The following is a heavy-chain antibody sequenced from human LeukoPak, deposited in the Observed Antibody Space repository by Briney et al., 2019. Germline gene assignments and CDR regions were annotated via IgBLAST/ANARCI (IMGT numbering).Heavy chain of an antibody. V-gene: IGHV3-30*18. D-gene: IGHD1-14*01. CDR1: GFTFSSYV. CDR2: ISYDGSNT. J-gene: IGHJ6*02. CDR3: ANGDIEPQYGMDV. Sequence: GGSLRLSCAASGFTFSSYVMHWVRQAPGKGLEWAAVISYDGSNTYYVDSVKGRFTISRDTSENTLYLQMNSLRTEDTAVNYCANGDIEPQYGMDVWGQGTTVTVSS.